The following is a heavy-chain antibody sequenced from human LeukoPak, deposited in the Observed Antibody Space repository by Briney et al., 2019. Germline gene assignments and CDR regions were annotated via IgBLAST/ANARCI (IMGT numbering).Heavy chain of an antibody. CDR1: GYTFTSYY. CDR2: INPNSGGT. Sequence: GASVKVSCKASGYTFTSYYMHWVRQAPGQGLEWMGWINPNSGGTNYAQKFQGRVTMTRDTSISTAYMELSRLRSDDTAVYYCARQYPEDIVVVVAAKAPYDYWGQGTLVTVSS. V-gene: IGHV1-2*02. CDR3: ARQYPEDIVVVVAAKAPYDY. J-gene: IGHJ4*02. D-gene: IGHD2-15*01.